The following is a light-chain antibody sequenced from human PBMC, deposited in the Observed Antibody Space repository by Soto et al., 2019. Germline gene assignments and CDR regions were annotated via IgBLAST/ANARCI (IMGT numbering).Light chain of an antibody. Sequence: DIHMTQSPSSLSASVGDRVTITCRASEDIRNYLNWYQQKLGKAPKLLISAAVSLQSGVPSRFSGSGSGTVFTLNITSLQPEDFATYYCQQSLRSPQSFGQGTKLEIK. CDR2: AAV. CDR1: EDIRNY. CDR3: QQSLRSPQS. V-gene: IGKV1-39*01. J-gene: IGKJ2*03.